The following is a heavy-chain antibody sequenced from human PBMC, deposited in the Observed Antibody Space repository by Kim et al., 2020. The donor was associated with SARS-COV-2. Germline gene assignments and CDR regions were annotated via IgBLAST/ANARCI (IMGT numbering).Heavy chain of an antibody. CDR3: AKSRGRIAVVYYGMDV. CDR2: IWYDGSNK. D-gene: IGHD6-19*01. V-gene: IGHV3-33*06. J-gene: IGHJ6*02. Sequence: GGSLRLSCAVSGFTFSSYGMHWVRQAPGKGLEWVAVIWYDGSNKYYADSVKGRFTISRDNSKNTLYLQMNSLRAEDTAVYYCAKSRGRIAVVYYGMDVWGQGTTVTVSS. CDR1: GFTFSSYG.